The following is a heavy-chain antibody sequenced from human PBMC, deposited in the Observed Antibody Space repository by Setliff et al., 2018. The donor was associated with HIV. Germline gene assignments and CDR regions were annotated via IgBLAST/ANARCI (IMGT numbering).Heavy chain of an antibody. J-gene: IGHJ4*02. Sequence: KPSETLSLTCAVSGYSISSGYYWGWIRQPPGKGLEWIGSISHTGSTYCNPSLKSRVTISVDTSKNQFSLKLSSVTAADTAMYYCVRDDYGYNGKGFDYWGPGTLVTVSS. D-gene: IGHD4-17*01. CDR3: VRDDYGYNGKGFDY. CDR1: GYSISSGYY. V-gene: IGHV4-38-2*02. CDR2: ISHTGST.